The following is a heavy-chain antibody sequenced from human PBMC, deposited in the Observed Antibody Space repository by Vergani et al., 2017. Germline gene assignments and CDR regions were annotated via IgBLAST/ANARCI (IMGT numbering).Heavy chain of an antibody. CDR2: IYPGDSDT. V-gene: IGHV5-51*01. Sequence: EVQLVESGGGLVQPGRSLRLSCAASGFTFDDYAMHWVRQAPGKGLEWMGIIYPGDSDTRYSPSFQGQVTISADKSISTAYLHWSSLKASDTAMYYCARLSAGELLRDYGMDVWGQGTTVTVSS. D-gene: IGHD1-26*01. CDR1: GFTFDDYA. CDR3: ARLSAGELLRDYGMDV. J-gene: IGHJ6*02.